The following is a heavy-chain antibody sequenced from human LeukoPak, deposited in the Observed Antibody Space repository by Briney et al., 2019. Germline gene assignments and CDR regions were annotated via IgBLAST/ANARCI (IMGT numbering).Heavy chain of an antibody. J-gene: IGHJ4*02. Sequence: GGSLRLSCAASGFTFSTFWMSWVRQAPGKGLEWVAATSGSGGNTYYADSVKGRSTISRDNSKNTLYLQMNSLRAEDTAVYYCAKEYSGYDFDYWGQGTLVTVSS. V-gene: IGHV3-23*01. D-gene: IGHD5-12*01. CDR2: TSGSGGNT. CDR1: GFTFSTFW. CDR3: AKEYSGYDFDY.